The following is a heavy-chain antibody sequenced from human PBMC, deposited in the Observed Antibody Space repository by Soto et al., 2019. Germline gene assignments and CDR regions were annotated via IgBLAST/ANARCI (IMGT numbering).Heavy chain of an antibody. CDR2: IYHSGST. V-gene: IGHV4-30-2*01. CDR3: ARDRGYCSSTSCYGPLNWFDP. CDR1: GGSISSGGYS. J-gene: IGHJ5*02. Sequence: SETLSLTCAVSGGSISSGGYSWSWIRQPPGKGLEWIGYIYHSGSTYYNPSLKSRVTISVDRSKNQFSLKLSSVTAADTAVYYCARDRGYCSSTSCYGPLNWFDPWGQGTLVTVSS. D-gene: IGHD2-2*01.